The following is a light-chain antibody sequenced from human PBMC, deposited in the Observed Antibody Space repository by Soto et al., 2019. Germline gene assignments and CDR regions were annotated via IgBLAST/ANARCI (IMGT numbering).Light chain of an antibody. CDR1: SSDVGTYNY. Sequence: QSALTQPASVSGSPGQSITISCTGTSSDVGTYNYVSWYQHHPGKAPKLIIYEVSNRPSGVSNRFSGSKSGSTASLTISGLQAEDEADYQCSSYTRDPALVFGTGTKLTVL. CDR3: SSYTRDPALV. CDR2: EVS. V-gene: IGLV2-14*01. J-gene: IGLJ1*01.